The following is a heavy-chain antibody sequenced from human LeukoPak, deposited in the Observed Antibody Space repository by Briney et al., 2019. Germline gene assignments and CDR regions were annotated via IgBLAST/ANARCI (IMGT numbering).Heavy chain of an antibody. V-gene: IGHV3-74*01. J-gene: IGHJ5*02. CDR3: ASQVVVIALDP. Sequence: GGSLRLSCAASGFTFSNYWMHWVRQAPGKGLVWVSRIKTDGSSTNYADSVKGRFTISRDNAKNTLYLQMNSLRAEDTAVYYCASQVVVIALDPWGQGTLVTVSS. CDR1: GFTFSNYW. CDR2: IKTDGSST. D-gene: IGHD2-21*01.